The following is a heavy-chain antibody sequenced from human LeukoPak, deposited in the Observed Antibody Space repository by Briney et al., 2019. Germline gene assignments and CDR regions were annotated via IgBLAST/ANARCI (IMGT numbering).Heavy chain of an antibody. CDR2: IKSKTDGGTT. Sequence: ERSLRLSCAASGFTFSNAWMSWVRQAPGKGLEWVGRIKSKTDGGTTDYAAPVKGRFTISRDDSQNTLYMHMNSLKTEDTAVYYCTTEYYGSFNYWGQGTLVTVSS. CDR1: GFTFSNAW. J-gene: IGHJ4*02. D-gene: IGHD3-10*01. CDR3: TTEYYGSFNY. V-gene: IGHV3-15*01.